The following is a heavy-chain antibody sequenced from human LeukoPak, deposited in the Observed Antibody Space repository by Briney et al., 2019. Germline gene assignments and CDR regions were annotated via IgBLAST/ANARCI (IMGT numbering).Heavy chain of an antibody. V-gene: IGHV3-7*01. D-gene: IGHD1-26*01. CDR2: IKQDGSEK. J-gene: IGHJ3*02. CDR3: ASVGGYMIPRRAFDI. Sequence: GGSLRLSCAASGFTFSSYWMSWVRQAPGKGLEWVANIKQDGSEKYYVDSVKGRFTISRDNAKNSLYLQMNSLRAEDTAVYYCASVGGYMIPRRAFDIWGQGTMVTVSS. CDR1: GFTFSSYW.